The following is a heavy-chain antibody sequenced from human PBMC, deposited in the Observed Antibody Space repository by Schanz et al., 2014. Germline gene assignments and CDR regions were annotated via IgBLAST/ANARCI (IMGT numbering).Heavy chain of an antibody. Sequence: VQLVESGGDLVQPGGSLRLSCSASGFTFSIYAMHWVRQAPGKGLEWVAVIWSDGTNEYYADSVKGRFTISGDSSKYTVYLQMNSLRADDTAVYYCAKGPYYYYYMDVWGNGTTVTVSS. V-gene: IGHV3-33*08. CDR2: IWSDGTNE. CDR3: AKGPYYYYYMDV. CDR1: GFTFSIYA. J-gene: IGHJ6*03.